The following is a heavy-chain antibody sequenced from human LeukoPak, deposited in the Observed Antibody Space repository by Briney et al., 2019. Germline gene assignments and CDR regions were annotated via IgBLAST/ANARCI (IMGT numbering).Heavy chain of an antibody. J-gene: IGHJ4*02. D-gene: IGHD3-9*01. V-gene: IGHV1-2*02. CDR1: GYTFTGYY. CDR2: INPNSGGT. CDR3: AREAPLTGYYRDY. Sequence: ASVKVSCKASGYTFTGYYIHWVRQAPGQGLEWMGWINPNSGGTNYAQKFQGRVTMTRDTSISTAYMELSRLRSDDTAVYYCAREAPLTGYYRDYRGQGTLVTVSS.